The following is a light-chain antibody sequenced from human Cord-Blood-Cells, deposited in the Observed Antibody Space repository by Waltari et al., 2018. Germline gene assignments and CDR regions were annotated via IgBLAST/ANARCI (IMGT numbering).Light chain of an antibody. Sequence: EIVLTQSPGTLSLSPGERDTLSCRASQRVSSSYLAWYQQKPGQAPRLLLYGASSRATGIPDRFSGSGSGTDFTLTISRLEPEDFAVYYCQQYGSSRFGQGTKLEIK. CDR2: GAS. CDR1: QRVSSSY. CDR3: QQYGSSR. V-gene: IGKV3-20*01. J-gene: IGKJ2*01.